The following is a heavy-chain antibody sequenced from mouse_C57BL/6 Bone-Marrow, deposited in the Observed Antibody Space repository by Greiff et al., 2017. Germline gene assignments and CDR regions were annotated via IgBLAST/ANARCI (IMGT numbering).Heavy chain of an antibody. Sequence: QVQLQQSDAELVKPGASVKISCKVSGYTFTDHTIHWMKQRPEQGLEWIGYIYPRDGSTKYNAKFNGKATLTADKSSSTAYMHLNSLTSEDSAVYFCANYGKRKDYVDYWGQGTTLTVSS. V-gene: IGHV1-78*01. CDR3: ANYGKRKDYVDY. D-gene: IGHD2-1*01. CDR2: IYPRDGST. J-gene: IGHJ2*01. CDR1: GYTFTDHT.